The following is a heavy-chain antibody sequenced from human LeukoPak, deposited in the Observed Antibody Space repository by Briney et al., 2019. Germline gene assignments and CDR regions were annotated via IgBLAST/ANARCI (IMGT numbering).Heavy chain of an antibody. Sequence: ASVKVSCKASGGTFSSYAISWVRQAPGQGLEWMGGIIPIFGTGNYAQKFQGRVTITADESTNTAYMELSSLKSEDTAVYYCARDHDLTGTYEYLKYWGQGTLVAVSS. D-gene: IGHD7-27*01. CDR3: ARDHDLTGTYEYLKY. CDR1: GGTFSSYA. CDR2: IIPIFGTG. V-gene: IGHV1-69*13. J-gene: IGHJ1*01.